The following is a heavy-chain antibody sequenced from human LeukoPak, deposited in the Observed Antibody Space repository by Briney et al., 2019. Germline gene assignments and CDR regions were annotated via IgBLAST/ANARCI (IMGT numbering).Heavy chain of an antibody. D-gene: IGHD5-24*01. V-gene: IGHV3-30*07. J-gene: IGHJ4*02. CDR1: GFTFSSYA. CDR2: ISYDGSNK. Sequence: GGSLRLSCAASGFTFSSYAMHWVRQAPGKGLEWVAVISYDGSNKYYADSVKGRFTISRDNSKSTLYLQMNSLRAEDTAVYYCAKDFGDGYSFWGQGTLVTVTS. CDR3: AKDFGDGYSF.